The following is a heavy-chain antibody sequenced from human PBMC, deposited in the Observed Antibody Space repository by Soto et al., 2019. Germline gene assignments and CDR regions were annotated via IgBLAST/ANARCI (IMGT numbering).Heavy chain of an antibody. V-gene: IGHV3-7*01. CDR2: IKPDGREI. J-gene: IGHJ5*01. CDR1: GFTFNDYW. D-gene: IGHD2-2*01. CDR3: ARWTTVPAAANWFDS. Sequence: EVQLVESGGGLVQPGGSLRLSCEASGFTFNDYWMSWVRQAPGKGLEWVAHIKPDGREIYYVDSVKGRFIISRDNAKKSLYLQMNSLRVEDTALYYCARWTTVPAAANWFDSWGQGTLVAVSS.